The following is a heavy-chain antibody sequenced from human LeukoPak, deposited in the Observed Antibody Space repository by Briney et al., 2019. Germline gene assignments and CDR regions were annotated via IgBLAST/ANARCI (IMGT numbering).Heavy chain of an antibody. CDR3: ARRLQPHYYYYGMDV. J-gene: IGHJ6*02. V-gene: IGHV3-7*01. CDR2: IKQDGSEK. CDR1: GFTFSSYW. Sequence: GGSLRLSCAASGFTFSSYWMSWVRQAPGKGLEWVANIKQDGSEKYYVDSVKGRFTISRDNAKNSLYLQMNSLRAEDTAVYYCARRLQPHYYYYGMDVWGQGTTVTVSS.